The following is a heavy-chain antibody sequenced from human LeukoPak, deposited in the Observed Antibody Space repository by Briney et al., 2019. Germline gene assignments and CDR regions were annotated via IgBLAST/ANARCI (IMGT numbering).Heavy chain of an antibody. CDR2: IIPILGIA. CDR3: AREAAVAGQLDY. D-gene: IGHD6-19*01. J-gene: IGHJ4*02. V-gene: IGHV1-69*04. Sequence: SVKVSCKASGGTFSSYAISWVRQAPGQGLERMGRIIPILGIANYAQKFQGRVTITADKSTSTAYMELSSLRSEDTAVYYCAREAAVAGQLDYWGQGTLVTVSS. CDR1: GGTFSSYA.